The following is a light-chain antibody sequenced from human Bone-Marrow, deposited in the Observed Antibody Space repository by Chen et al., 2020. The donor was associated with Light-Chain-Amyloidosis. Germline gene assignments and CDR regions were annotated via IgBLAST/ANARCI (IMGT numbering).Light chain of an antibody. CDR1: NIGSTS. J-gene: IGLJ3*02. CDR3: QVWDRSSDRPV. V-gene: IGLV3-21*02. Sequence: SYVLTQPSSVSVSPGQPATTAGGVNNIGSTSVHWYQQPPGQAPLLVVYDDSDRPSGFPERLSGSNSGNTATLTISRVEAGDEADYYCQVWDRSSDRPVFGGGTKLTVL. CDR2: DDS.